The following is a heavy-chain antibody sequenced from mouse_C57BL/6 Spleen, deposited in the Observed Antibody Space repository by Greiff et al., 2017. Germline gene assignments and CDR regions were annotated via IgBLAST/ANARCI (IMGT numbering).Heavy chain of an antibody. CDR1: GFTFSSYG. CDR3: ARSFYDYDHYYAMDY. D-gene: IGHD2-4*01. V-gene: IGHV5-6*01. J-gene: IGHJ4*01. CDR2: ISSGGSST. Sequence: EVKVVESGGDLVKPGGSLKLSCAASGFTFSSYGMSWVRQTPDKRLEWVATISSGGSSTYYPDSVKGRFTISSDNAKNTLYLQMSSLKSEDTAMYYCARSFYDYDHYYAMDYWGQGTSVTVST.